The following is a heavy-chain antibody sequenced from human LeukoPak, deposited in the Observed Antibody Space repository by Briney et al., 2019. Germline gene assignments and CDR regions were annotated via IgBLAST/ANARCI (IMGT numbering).Heavy chain of an antibody. CDR3: ARDPPYYSSSWYDAFDI. Sequence: GRSLRLSCAASGFTFSSYAMHWVRQAPGKGLGWVAVISYDGSNKYYADSVKGRFTISRDNSKNTLYLQMNSLRAEDTAVYYCARDPPYYSSSWYDAFDIWGQGTMVTVSS. J-gene: IGHJ3*02. V-gene: IGHV3-30-3*01. CDR2: ISYDGSNK. D-gene: IGHD6-13*01. CDR1: GFTFSSYA.